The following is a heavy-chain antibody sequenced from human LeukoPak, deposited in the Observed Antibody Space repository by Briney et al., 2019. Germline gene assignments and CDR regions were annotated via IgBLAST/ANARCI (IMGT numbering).Heavy chain of an antibody. V-gene: IGHV1-18*01. CDR3: ARSVAVAGVASGYYGMDV. CDR2: ISAYNGNT. D-gene: IGHD6-19*01. Sequence: ASVKVSCKASGYTFTSYGISWVRQAPGQGLEWMGWISAYNGNTNYAQKLQGRVTMTTDTSTSTAYMELRSLRSDDTAVYYCARSVAVAGVASGYYGMDVWGQGTTVTVSS. J-gene: IGHJ6*02. CDR1: GYTFTSYG.